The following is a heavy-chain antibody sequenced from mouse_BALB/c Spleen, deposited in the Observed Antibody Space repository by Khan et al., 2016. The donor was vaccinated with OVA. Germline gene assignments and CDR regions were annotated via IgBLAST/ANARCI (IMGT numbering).Heavy chain of an antibody. CDR3: AIIYYGYDWFTY. J-gene: IGHJ3*01. CDR1: GLSLTNYG. Sequence: VQLQESGPGLVAPSQSLSITCTVSGLSLTNYGISWIRQPPGKGLEWLGVIWGDGSTHYHSALISRLSIHTDNSKSQAFFKLNSLQTDDTDTYYLAIIYYGYDWFTYWGQGTLVTVSS. V-gene: IGHV2-3*01. CDR2: IWGDGST. D-gene: IGHD2-2*01.